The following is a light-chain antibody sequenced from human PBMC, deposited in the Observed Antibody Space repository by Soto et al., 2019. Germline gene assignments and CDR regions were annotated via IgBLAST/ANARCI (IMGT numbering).Light chain of an antibody. J-gene: IGLJ2*01. CDR1: SSDVGGYNY. V-gene: IGLV2-8*01. CDR3: SSYAGRNTLVV. CDR2: EVS. Sequence: QSALTQPPSASGSPGQSVTISCTGTSSDVGGYNYVSWYQHHPGKAPKLMIYEVSKRPSGVPDRFSGSKSGNTASLTVCGVQAEDEADYYCSSYAGRNTLVVFGAGTKVTVL.